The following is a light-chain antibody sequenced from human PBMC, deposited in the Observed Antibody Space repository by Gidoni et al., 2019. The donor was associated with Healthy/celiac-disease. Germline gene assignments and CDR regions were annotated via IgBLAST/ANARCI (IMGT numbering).Light chain of an antibody. CDR3: MQALHTPYT. Sequence: DIVMTQSQLSLPVTPGEPASISCRSSQSLLHSNGYNYLDWYLQNPGQSPQLLIYLGSNRASGVPASFSGSGSGTDFTLKISRVEAEDVGVYYCMQALHTPYTFXQXTKLEIK. CDR2: LGS. V-gene: IGKV2-28*01. J-gene: IGKJ2*01. CDR1: QSLLHSNGYNY.